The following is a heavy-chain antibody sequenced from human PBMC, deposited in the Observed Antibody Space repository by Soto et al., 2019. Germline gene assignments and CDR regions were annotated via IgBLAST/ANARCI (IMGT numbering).Heavy chain of an antibody. CDR1: GYTLTAFH. V-gene: IGHV1-46*01. J-gene: IGHJ4*02. Sequence: GASVKVSCKASGYTLTAFHMHWVRQAPGLGLEWMGIINPSLGHSNTAQRFQDRVAMTWDTSTSTFYMELSSLRSDDTAVYYCARAQYSSSSFFLDYWGQGTPVTVSS. CDR2: INPSLGHS. CDR3: ARAQYSSSSFFLDY. D-gene: IGHD6-6*01.